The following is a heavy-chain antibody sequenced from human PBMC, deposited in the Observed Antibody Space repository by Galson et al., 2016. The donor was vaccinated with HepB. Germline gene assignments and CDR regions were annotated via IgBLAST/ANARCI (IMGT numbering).Heavy chain of an antibody. D-gene: IGHD6-13*01. CDR3: TDGGGIAAAARGLNH. V-gene: IGHV3-15*01. CDR1: GFTFSNAW. CDR2: IKRKTDGGTT. J-gene: IGHJ5*02. Sequence: LRLSCAASGFTFSNAWMSWVRQAPGKGLEWVGRIKRKTDGGTTDYAAPVKGRFTISRDDSKNTMYLQMNSLKIEDTAVYYCTDGGGIAAAARGLNHWGQGTLVTVSS.